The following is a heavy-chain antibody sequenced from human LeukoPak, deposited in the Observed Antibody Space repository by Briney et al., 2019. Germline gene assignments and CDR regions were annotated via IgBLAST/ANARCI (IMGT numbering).Heavy chain of an antibody. CDR2: ISYDGSNK. V-gene: IGHV3-33*05. CDR1: GFTFSSYG. CDR3: AKLPTYHYDSSGYYYFEY. D-gene: IGHD3-22*01. Sequence: PGGSLRLSCAASGFTFSSYGMHWVRQAPGKGLEWLALISYDGSNKYSADSVKGRFTISRDNSKNTLYLQMNSLRAEDTAVYYCAKLPTYHYDSSGYYYFEYWGQGTLVTVSS. J-gene: IGHJ4*02.